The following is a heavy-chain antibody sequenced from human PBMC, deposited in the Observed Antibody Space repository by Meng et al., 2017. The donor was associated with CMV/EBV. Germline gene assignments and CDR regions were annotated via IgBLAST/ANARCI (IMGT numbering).Heavy chain of an antibody. V-gene: IGHV3-30*02. Sequence: GESLKISCAASGFTFNSYAMHWVRQAPGKGLEWVAFIRYDGSNKYYADSVKGRFTISRDNSKNTLYLQMNSLRAEDTAVYYCAKDLGGHRGYYYDSSGPLPGDYWGQGTLVTVSS. D-gene: IGHD3-22*01. CDR3: AKDLGGHRGYYYDSSGPLPGDY. J-gene: IGHJ4*02. CDR2: IRYDGSNK. CDR1: GFTFNSYA.